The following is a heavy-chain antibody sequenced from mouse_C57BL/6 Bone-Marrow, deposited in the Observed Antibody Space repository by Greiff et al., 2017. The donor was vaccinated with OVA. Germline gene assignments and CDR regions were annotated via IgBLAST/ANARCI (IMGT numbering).Heavy chain of an antibody. CDR2: IYPSDSET. CDR1: GYTFTSYW. CDR3: ATLTGTFFDY. D-gene: IGHD4-1*01. V-gene: IGHV1-61*01. J-gene: IGHJ2*01. Sequence: VQLQQSGAELVRPGSSVKLSCKASGYTFTSYWMDWVKQRPGQGLEWIGNIYPSDSETHYNQKFKDKATLTVDKSSSTAYMQLSSLTSEDSAVYYCATLTGTFFDYWGQGTTLTVSS.